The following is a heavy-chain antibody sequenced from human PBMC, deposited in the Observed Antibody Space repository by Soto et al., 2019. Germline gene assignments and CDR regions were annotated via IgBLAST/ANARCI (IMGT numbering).Heavy chain of an antibody. D-gene: IGHD3-22*01. Sequence: QVQLVQSGAEVKKPGSSVKVSCKASGGTFSSYAISWVRQAPGQGLEWMGGIIPIFGTANYAQKFQGRVTITADESTSTAYMELSSLISEDTAVYYCASSLLPPNYSDSSGYYRLLYYWGQGTLVTVSS. CDR2: IIPIFGTA. CDR1: GGTFSSYA. J-gene: IGHJ4*02. V-gene: IGHV1-69*12. CDR3: ASSLLPPNYSDSSGYYRLLYY.